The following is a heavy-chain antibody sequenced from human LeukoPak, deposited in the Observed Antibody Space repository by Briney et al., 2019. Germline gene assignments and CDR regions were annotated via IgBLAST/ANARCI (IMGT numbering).Heavy chain of an antibody. D-gene: IGHD3-10*01. CDR2: IYRGGST. CDR3: ARRNYGSGNYYMGDAFDV. J-gene: IGHJ3*01. Sequence: GGSLRLSCAVSGFTVSSNYMNWVRQAPGKGLEWVSAIYRGGSTYYADSVRGRFTISRDNSKNTVSLQMNSLTDADTAVYYCARRNYGSGNYYMGDAFDVWGQGTLVSVSS. V-gene: IGHV3-53*01. CDR1: GFTVSSNY.